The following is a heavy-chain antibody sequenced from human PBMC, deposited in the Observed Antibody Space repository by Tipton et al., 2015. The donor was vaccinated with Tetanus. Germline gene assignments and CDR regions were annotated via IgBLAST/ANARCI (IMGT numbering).Heavy chain of an antibody. J-gene: IGHJ4*02. D-gene: IGHD3-16*01. Sequence: SLRLSCAASGFTFSDYYMSWIRQAPGKGLECVSSISGRGGTTSYADFVKGRFTISRDNSKNTLYLQMNSLRAEDTAVYYCARALYGGCDYWGQGTLVTVSS. CDR3: ARALYGGCDY. V-gene: IGHV3-11*01. CDR1: GFTFSDYY. CDR2: ISGRGGTT.